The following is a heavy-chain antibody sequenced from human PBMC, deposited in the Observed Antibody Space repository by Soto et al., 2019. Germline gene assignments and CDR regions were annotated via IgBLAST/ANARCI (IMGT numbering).Heavy chain of an antibody. CDR1: ELNFSTYV. V-gene: IGHV3-23*01. J-gene: IGHJ4*02. Sequence: PGGSKRHSYAASELNFSTYVMSWIRQEPGKGLEWVSGISGSGGSTYYADSVKGRFTISRDNSRNTLHLQMNSLRAEDTAVYYCAKRGYDILTGYNYWGQGTLVTVSS. CDR2: ISGSGGST. D-gene: IGHD3-9*01. CDR3: AKRGYDILTGYNY.